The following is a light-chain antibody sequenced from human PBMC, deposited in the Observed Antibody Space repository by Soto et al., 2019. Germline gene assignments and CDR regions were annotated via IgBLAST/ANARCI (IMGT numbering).Light chain of an antibody. Sequence: QSALTQPPSASGSPGQSVTISCTGTSSDIATYDFVSWYQQHPGKAPRLLIYEVVNRPSGVSARFSGSKSGNTASLTITGLQIEDEADYFCSSYTPTYTLVFGGGTKVTVL. CDR1: SSDIATYDF. J-gene: IGLJ3*02. CDR3: SSYTPTYTLV. CDR2: EVV. V-gene: IGLV2-14*01.